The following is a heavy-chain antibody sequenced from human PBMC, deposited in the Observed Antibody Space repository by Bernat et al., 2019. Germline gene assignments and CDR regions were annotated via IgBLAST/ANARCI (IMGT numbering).Heavy chain of an antibody. CDR2: ISSASSYM. Sequence: EVQLVESGGGLVKPGGSLRLSCAAPGFTFSSNSMNWVRQAPGKGLVWVSSISSASSYMYYADSVKGRFTISRDNAKNSLYLQMNSLRAEDTAVYYCARAGGSCYEWGQGTLVTVSS. CDR3: ARAGGSCYE. CDR1: GFTFSSNS. J-gene: IGHJ4*02. D-gene: IGHD2-15*01. V-gene: IGHV3-21*01.